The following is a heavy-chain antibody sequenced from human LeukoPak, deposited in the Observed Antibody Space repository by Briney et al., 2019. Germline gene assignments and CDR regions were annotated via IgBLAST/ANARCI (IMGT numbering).Heavy chain of an antibody. J-gene: IGHJ3*02. CDR3: AKDLRWDTPGAFDI. D-gene: IGHD4-23*01. Sequence: AGSLRLSCAASGFTFSSYGMHWVRQAPGKGLEWVAVISYNGSNKYYADSVKGRFTISRDNSKNTLYLQMNSLRAEDTAVYYCAKDLRWDTPGAFDIWGQGTMVTVSS. CDR1: GFTFSSYG. V-gene: IGHV3-30*18. CDR2: ISYNGSNK.